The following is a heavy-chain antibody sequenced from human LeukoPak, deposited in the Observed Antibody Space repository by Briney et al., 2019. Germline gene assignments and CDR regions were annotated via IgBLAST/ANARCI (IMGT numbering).Heavy chain of an antibody. Sequence: SETLSLTCAVYGGSFSGYYWSWIRQPPGKGLEWIGEINHSGSTNYNPSLKSRVTISVDTSKTQFSLKLSSVTAADTAVYYCARELIAAAGSFDYWGQGTLVTVSS. V-gene: IGHV4-34*01. CDR3: ARELIAAAGSFDY. CDR1: GGSFSGYY. CDR2: INHSGST. J-gene: IGHJ4*02. D-gene: IGHD6-13*01.